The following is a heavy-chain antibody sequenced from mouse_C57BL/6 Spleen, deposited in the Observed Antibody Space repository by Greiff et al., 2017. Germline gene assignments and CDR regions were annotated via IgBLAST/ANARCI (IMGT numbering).Heavy chain of an antibody. CDR3: VSRYYSNYEYYAMDY. CDR2: IRSKSNNYAT. D-gene: IGHD2-5*01. Sequence: GGGLVQPKGSLKLSCAASGFSFNTYAMNWVRQAPGKGLEWVARIRSKSNNYATYYADSVKDRFTISRDDSESMLYLQMNNLKTEDTAMYYCVSRYYSNYEYYAMDYWGQGTSVTVSS. J-gene: IGHJ4*01. V-gene: IGHV10-1*01. CDR1: GFSFNTYA.